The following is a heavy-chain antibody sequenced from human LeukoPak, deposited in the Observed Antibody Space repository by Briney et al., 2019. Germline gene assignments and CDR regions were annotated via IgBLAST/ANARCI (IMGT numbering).Heavy chain of an antibody. D-gene: IGHD2-2*01. V-gene: IGHV3-21*01. CDR2: ISSSSSYT. CDR1: GFTFSSYS. Sequence: GGSLRLSCAASGFTFSSYSMNWVRQAPGKGLEWVSSISSSSSYTYYADSVKGRFTISRDNAKNSLYLQMNSLRAEDTAVYYCAGVVPAAIDAFDIWGQGTMVTVSS. CDR3: AGVVPAAIDAFDI. J-gene: IGHJ3*02.